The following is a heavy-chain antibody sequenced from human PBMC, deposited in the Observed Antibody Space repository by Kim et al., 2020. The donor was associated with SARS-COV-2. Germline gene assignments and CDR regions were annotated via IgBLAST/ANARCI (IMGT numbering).Heavy chain of an antibody. Sequence: HKSRVIISVDTSKNQFSLKLSSMTAADTAVYFCARTTYYYDTNPWYYFDYWGQGTLVTVSS. J-gene: IGHJ4*02. D-gene: IGHD3-22*01. V-gene: IGHV4-30-2*05. CDR3: ARTTYYYDTNPWYYFDY.